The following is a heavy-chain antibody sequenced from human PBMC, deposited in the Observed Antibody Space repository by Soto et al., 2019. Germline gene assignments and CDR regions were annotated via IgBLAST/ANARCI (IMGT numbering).Heavy chain of an antibody. D-gene: IGHD3-9*01. J-gene: IGHJ3*01. CDR3: ARGEYYNILTGYYRGAFDV. CDR1: GFTFTSYT. Sequence: GGSLRLSCAASGFTFTSYTMNWVRQAPGKGLEWISYITSTSNTIYYAASVKGRFTISRDDAQNALYLQMNSLRDDETALYYCARGEYYNILTGYYRGAFDVWGRGTRVTVSS. V-gene: IGHV3-48*02. CDR2: ITSTSNTI.